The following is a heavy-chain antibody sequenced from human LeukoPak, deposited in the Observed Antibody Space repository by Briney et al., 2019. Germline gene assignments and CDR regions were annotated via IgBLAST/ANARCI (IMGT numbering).Heavy chain of an antibody. CDR3: AKDPVGGRCFLDQ. CDR1: GFKFSTFG. CDR2: ISKDGDYK. D-gene: IGHD3/OR15-3a*01. J-gene: IGHJ4*02. Sequence: GGSLRLSCVGSGFKFSTFGMYWVRQAPGKGLEWVAVISKDGDYKFYGDSVKGRMTISRDNTKNTLYLQMNSLRVEDTAVYYCAKDPVGGRCFLDQWGQGTLVTVSS. V-gene: IGHV3-30*18.